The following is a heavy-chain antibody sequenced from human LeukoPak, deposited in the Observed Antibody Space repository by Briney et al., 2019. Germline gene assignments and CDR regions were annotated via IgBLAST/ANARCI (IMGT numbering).Heavy chain of an antibody. Sequence: PSETLSLTCTVSGGSISSSSYYWGWIRQPPGKGLEWIGSIYYSGSTYYNPSLKSRVTISVDTSKNQFSLKLSSVTAADTAVYYCARGQYCTNGVCLFDPWGQGTLVTVSS. CDR1: GGSISSSSYY. V-gene: IGHV4-39*07. CDR3: ARGQYCTNGVCLFDP. D-gene: IGHD2-8*01. CDR2: IYYSGST. J-gene: IGHJ5*02.